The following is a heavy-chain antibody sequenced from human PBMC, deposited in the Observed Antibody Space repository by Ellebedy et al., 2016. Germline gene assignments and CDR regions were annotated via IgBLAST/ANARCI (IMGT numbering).Heavy chain of an antibody. V-gene: IGHV3-48*02. J-gene: IGHJ3*02. Sequence: GESLKISCAASGFTFSSYSMNWVRQTPGKGLEWISYITSTSNTIYYADSVMGRFTISRDNAKNSLHLQMNSLRDEDTAVYYCARDLHWAFDIWGQGTMVTVSS. CDR3: ARDLHWAFDI. CDR2: ITSTSNTI. CDR1: GFTFSSYS.